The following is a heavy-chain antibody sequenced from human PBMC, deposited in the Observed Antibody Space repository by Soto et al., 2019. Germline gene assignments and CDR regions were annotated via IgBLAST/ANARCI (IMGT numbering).Heavy chain of an antibody. V-gene: IGHV3-7*01. CDR3: AREDGGYCSSTSCPNYYYYGMDV. CDR1: GFTFSSYW. D-gene: IGHD2-2*01. J-gene: IGHJ6*02. CDR2: IKQDGSEK. Sequence: GGSLRLSCAASGFTFSSYWMSWVRQAPGKGLEWVANIKQDGSEKYYVDSVKGRFTISRDNAKNSLYLQMNSLRAEDTAVYYCAREDGGYCSSTSCPNYYYYGMDVWGQGTTVTVSS.